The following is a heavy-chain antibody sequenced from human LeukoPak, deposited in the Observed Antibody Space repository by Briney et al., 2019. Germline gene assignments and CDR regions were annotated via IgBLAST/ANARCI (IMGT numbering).Heavy chain of an antibody. V-gene: IGHV3-73*01. Sequence: PGGSLRLSCAASGFTISGSAMHWVRQASGKGLEWVGRIRSKANSYATAYAASVKGRFTISKDDSKNTAYLQMNSLKTEDTAVYYCTKGIVGAVDYWGQGTLVTVSS. CDR1: GFTISGSA. D-gene: IGHD1-26*01. CDR3: TKGIVGAVDY. J-gene: IGHJ4*02. CDR2: IRSKANSYAT.